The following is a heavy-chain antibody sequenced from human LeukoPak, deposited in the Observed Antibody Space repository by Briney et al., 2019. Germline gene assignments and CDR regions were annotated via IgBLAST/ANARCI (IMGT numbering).Heavy chain of an antibody. Sequence: ASVKVSCKASGYTFTTYLIHWVRQAPGQGLEWMGWINPNSGGTNYAQKFQGRVTMTRDTSISTAYMELSRLRSDDTAVYYCARVGYSSGWYKNWFDPWGQGTLVTVSS. D-gene: IGHD6-19*01. V-gene: IGHV1-2*02. CDR3: ARVGYSSGWYKNWFDP. J-gene: IGHJ5*02. CDR1: GYTFTTYL. CDR2: INPNSGGT.